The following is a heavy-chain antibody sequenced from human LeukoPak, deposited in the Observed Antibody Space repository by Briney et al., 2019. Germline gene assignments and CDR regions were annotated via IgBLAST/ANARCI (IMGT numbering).Heavy chain of an antibody. D-gene: IGHD3-9*01. CDR3: ARDIKHYDILTGPLDY. CDR2: ISSSGSTI. CDR1: GFTFSSYE. V-gene: IGHV3-48*03. J-gene: IGHJ4*02. Sequence: GGSLRLSCAASGFTFSSYEMNWVRQAPGKGLEWVSYISSSGSTIYYADSVKGRFTISRDIAKNSLYLQMNSLRAEDTAVYYCARDIKHYDILTGPLDYWGQGTLVTVSS.